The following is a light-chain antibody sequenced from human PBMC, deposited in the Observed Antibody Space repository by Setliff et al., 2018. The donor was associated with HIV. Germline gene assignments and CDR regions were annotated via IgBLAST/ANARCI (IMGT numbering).Light chain of an antibody. CDR2: EVN. J-gene: IGLJ3*02. CDR3: SSYAVSNNKV. CDR1: SSDVGDYNY. Sequence: QSVLPQPPSASGSPGQSVTISCTGTSSDVGDYNYVSWYQQHPGKAPQVMIYEVNNRPSGVSDRFSGSKSGNTASLTVSGLQADDEADYYCSSYAVSNNKVFGGGTKVTVL. V-gene: IGLV2-8*01.